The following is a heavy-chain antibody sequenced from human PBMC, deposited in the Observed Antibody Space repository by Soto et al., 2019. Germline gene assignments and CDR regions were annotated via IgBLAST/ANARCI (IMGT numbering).Heavy chain of an antibody. Sequence: QVLLQESGPGLVKPSETLSLTCTVSGVSVNSGSFYWTWIRQPPGKGLEWIGFVSYSGTTKYNASLKSRVTISVDTSRSQISLTVSSVTAADTAVYYCARGATVTNSDSWGEGTLVTVSS. CDR3: ARGATVTNSDS. CDR1: GVSVNSGSFY. CDR2: VSYSGTT. D-gene: IGHD4-17*01. J-gene: IGHJ4*02. V-gene: IGHV4-61*01.